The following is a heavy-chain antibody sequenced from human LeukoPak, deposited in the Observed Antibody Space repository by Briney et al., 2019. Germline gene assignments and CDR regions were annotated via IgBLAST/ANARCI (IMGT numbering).Heavy chain of an antibody. D-gene: IGHD3-10*01. Sequence: PSETLSLTCTVSGGSICSGDYYWSWIRQPPGKGLEWIGYIYYSGSTYYNPSLKSRVTISVDTSKNQFSLKLSSVTAADTAVYYCARDLYYYGSGDYYYYGMDVWGKGTTVTVSS. CDR3: ARDLYYYGSGDYYYYGMDV. J-gene: IGHJ6*04. V-gene: IGHV4-30-4*01. CDR2: IYYSGST. CDR1: GGSICSGDYY.